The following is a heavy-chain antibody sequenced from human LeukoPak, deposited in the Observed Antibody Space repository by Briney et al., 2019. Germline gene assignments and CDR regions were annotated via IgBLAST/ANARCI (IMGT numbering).Heavy chain of an antibody. V-gene: IGHV3-23*01. CDR1: GFTFSSYA. D-gene: IGHD3-9*01. CDR2: IGGSGGGT. J-gene: IGHJ4*02. CDR3: AKGIRLMALRYFDWLYYFDY. Sequence: GGSLRLSCAASGFTFSSYAMSCVRQAPGEGLGWVSAIGGSGGGTYYAESVKGRFTISRDDSRNTLYLQMNSMRAEDTAVYYCAKGIRLMALRYFDWLYYFDYWGQGTLVTVSS.